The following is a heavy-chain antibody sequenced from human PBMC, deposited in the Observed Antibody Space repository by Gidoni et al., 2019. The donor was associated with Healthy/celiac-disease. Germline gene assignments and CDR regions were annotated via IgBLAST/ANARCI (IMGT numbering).Heavy chain of an antibody. CDR1: GFTFSSYS. D-gene: IGHD6-13*01. J-gene: IGHJ6*02. Sequence: EVQLVESGGGLVKPGGSLRLSCAASGFTFSSYSMNWVRQAPGKGLEWVSSISSSSSYIYYADSVKGRFTISRDNAKNSLYLQMNSLRAEDTAVYYCARDSSPHSEYIAAAGYYYYGMDVWGQGTTVTVSS. V-gene: IGHV3-21*01. CDR3: ARDSSPHSEYIAAAGYYYYGMDV. CDR2: ISSSSSYI.